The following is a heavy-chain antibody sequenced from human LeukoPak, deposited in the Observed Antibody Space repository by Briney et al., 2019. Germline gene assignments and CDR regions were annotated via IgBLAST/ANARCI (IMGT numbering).Heavy chain of an antibody. J-gene: IGHJ6*03. CDR2: IRYDGSNK. D-gene: IGHD5-12*01. V-gene: IGHV3-30*02. CDR1: GFTFSSYA. CDR3: AKEGSGYPYYYYYMDV. Sequence: PGTSLRLSCAASGFTFSSYAIHWVRQAPGKGLEWVAFIRYDGSNKYYADSVKGRFTISRDNSKNTLYLQMNSLRAEDTAVYYCAKEGSGYPYYYYYMDVWGKGTTVTISS.